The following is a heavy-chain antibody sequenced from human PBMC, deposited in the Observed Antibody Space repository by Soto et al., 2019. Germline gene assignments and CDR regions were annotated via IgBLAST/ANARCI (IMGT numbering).Heavy chain of an antibody. Sequence: ASVKVSCKASGYTFTSYGISWVRQAPGQGLEWVGWFNPDNQNTNYAQKFQDRVSLTTDSSTNTAYMELRDLRSDDTAVYYCARVRFGDPFDFWGQGSLVTVSS. V-gene: IGHV1-18*04. J-gene: IGHJ4*02. D-gene: IGHD3-16*01. CDR2: FNPDNQNT. CDR1: GYTFTSYG. CDR3: ARVRFGDPFDF.